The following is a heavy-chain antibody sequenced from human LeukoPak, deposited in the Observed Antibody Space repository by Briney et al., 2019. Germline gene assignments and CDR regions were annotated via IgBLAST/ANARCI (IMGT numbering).Heavy chain of an antibody. CDR3: TRLVVDYGDYMDPFDV. V-gene: IGHV3-73*01. D-gene: IGHD4-17*01. CDR2: IRSKAHGYAT. Sequence: QPGGSLRLSCAASGFTFRGSAMHWVRQASGKGLEWVGRIRSKAHGYATAYVASVQGRFTISRDDSKNTAYLQMNSLKTEVTAVYYCTRLVVDYGDYMDPFDVWGQGTMVTISS. CDR1: GFTFRGSA. J-gene: IGHJ3*01.